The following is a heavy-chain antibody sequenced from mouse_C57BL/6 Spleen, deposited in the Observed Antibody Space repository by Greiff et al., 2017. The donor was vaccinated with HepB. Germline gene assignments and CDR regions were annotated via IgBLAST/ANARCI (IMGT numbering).Heavy chain of an antibody. Sequence: VQLQQPGAELVRPGSSVKLSCKASGYTFTSYWMDWVKQRPGQGLEWIGNIYPSDSETHYNQKFKDKATLTVDKSSSTAYMQLSSLTSEDSAVYYCARVGLLGDYWGQGTTLTVSS. V-gene: IGHV1-61*01. CDR3: ARVGLLGDY. CDR1: GYTFTSYW. CDR2: IYPSDSET. J-gene: IGHJ2*01. D-gene: IGHD1-1*01.